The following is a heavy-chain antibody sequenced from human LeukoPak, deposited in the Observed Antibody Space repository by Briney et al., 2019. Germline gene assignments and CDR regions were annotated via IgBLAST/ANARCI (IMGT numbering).Heavy chain of an antibody. CDR3: AVIGEDTAMVYVDY. V-gene: IGHV3-30*01. Sequence: GRSLRLSCAASGFTFSSYAMHWVRQAPGKGLEWLADISYDGSNKYYADSVKGRFTISRDNSKNTLYLQMNSLRAEDTAVYYCAVIGEDTAMVYVDYWGQGTLVTVSS. J-gene: IGHJ4*02. CDR2: ISYDGSNK. D-gene: IGHD5-18*01. CDR1: GFTFSSYA.